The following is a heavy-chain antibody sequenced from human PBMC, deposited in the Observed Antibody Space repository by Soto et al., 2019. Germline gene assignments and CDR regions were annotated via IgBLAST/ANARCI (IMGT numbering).Heavy chain of an antibody. CDR3: AHRSRVTAKWKNWFDP. Sequence: QITLKESGPTLVKPTQTLTLTCTFSGFSLTTRGVGVGWIRQPPGKALEWLALIYWDDDKGYSPSLKSRLTITKDTSKNQVVLTLTNMDPVDTATYYCAHRSRVTAKWKNWFDPWGQGTLVTVSS. CDR1: GFSLTTRGVG. J-gene: IGHJ5*02. V-gene: IGHV2-5*02. CDR2: IYWDDDK. D-gene: IGHD2-21*02.